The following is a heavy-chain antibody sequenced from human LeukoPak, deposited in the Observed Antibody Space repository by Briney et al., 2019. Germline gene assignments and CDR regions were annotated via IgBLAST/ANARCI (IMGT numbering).Heavy chain of an antibody. CDR2: IYYSGST. D-gene: IGHD6-6*01. J-gene: IGHJ4*02. Sequence: PSETLSFTCTVSGGSISSSSYYWGWIRQPPGKGLEWIGSIYYSGSTYYNPSLKSRVTISVDTSKNQFSLKLSSVTAADTAVYYCARYGIAARPTDYWGQGTLVTVSS. CDR1: GGSISSSSYY. V-gene: IGHV4-39*01. CDR3: ARYGIAARPTDY.